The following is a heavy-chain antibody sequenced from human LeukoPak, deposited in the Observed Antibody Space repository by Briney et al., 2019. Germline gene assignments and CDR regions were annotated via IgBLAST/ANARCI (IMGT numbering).Heavy chain of an antibody. Sequence: GGSLRLSCAASGFTFSGNGMNWVRQAPGKGLEWVSYISTSAIYYADSVKGRFTISRDNAKSSMYLQMNSLRAEDTAVYYCARSGLGRYMDVWGKGTTVTVSS. CDR2: ISTSAI. J-gene: IGHJ6*03. D-gene: IGHD3/OR15-3a*01. CDR1: GFTFSGNG. V-gene: IGHV3-48*01. CDR3: ARSGLGRYMDV.